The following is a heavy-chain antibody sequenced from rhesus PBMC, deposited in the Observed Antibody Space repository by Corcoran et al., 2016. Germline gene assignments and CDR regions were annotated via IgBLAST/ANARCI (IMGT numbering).Heavy chain of an antibody. Sequence: QVQLQESGPGVVKPSETRSLTCAVSGGSISDSYRWSWIRQPPGKGLEWIGYIYGSSTSTNYNPSLKSRVTISKDTSKNQCSLKLSSVTAADTAVYYCARENFWTLFDYWGQGVLVTVSS. CDR3: ARENFWTLFDY. D-gene: IGHD3-3*01. J-gene: IGHJ4*01. CDR2: IYGSSTST. CDR1: GGSISDSYR. V-gene: IGHV4S10*01.